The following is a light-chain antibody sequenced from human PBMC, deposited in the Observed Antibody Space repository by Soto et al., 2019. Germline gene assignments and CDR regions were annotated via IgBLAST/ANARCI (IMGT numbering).Light chain of an antibody. Sequence: DIVITQSPLSLPFTLGQPASISCSSIQSLVYSDGDTYLSCFQTRPGQSPRGXLSQVSNRASGVPDRFSGSGSGTDFTLKISSVEADDAAVYYCMQNTHWPITFGQGTRLEIK. CDR2: QVS. CDR3: MQNTHWPIT. J-gene: IGKJ5*01. V-gene: IGKV2-30*01. CDR1: QSLVYSDGDTY.